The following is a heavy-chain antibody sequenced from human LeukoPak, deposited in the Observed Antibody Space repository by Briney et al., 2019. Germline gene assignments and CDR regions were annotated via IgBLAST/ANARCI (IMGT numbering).Heavy chain of an antibody. CDR3: ARDLTDPPYYYYIDV. V-gene: IGHV3-21*01. CDR2: ISSSGYSI. J-gene: IGHJ6*03. CDR1: GFTFSNFN. Sequence: GGSLRLSCAASGFTFSNFNMNWVRQAPGKGLEWVSCISSSGYSIYYADSVKGRFTISRDNAKNSLYLQMNSLRAEDTAVYYCARDLTDPPYYYYIDVWGKGTTVTISS.